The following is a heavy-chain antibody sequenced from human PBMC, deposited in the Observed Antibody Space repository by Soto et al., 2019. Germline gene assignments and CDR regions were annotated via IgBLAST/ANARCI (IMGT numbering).Heavy chain of an antibody. CDR3: ARQARAERRFLPYYGMDI. D-gene: IGHD3-3*01. V-gene: IGHV5-51*01. J-gene: IGHJ6*02. Sequence: GESLKISCKGSGYSFTSYWIGWVRQMPGKGLEWMGIIYPGDSDTRYSPSFQGQVTISADKSISTAYLQWSSLKASDTAMYYCARQARAERRFLPYYGMDIWGQGTTVAVSS. CDR2: IYPGDSDT. CDR1: GYSFTSYW.